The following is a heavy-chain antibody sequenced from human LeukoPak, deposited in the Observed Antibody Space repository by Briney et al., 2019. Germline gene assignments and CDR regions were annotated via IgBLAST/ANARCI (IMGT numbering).Heavy chain of an antibody. CDR3: AIEPYSSYY. J-gene: IGHJ4*02. D-gene: IGHD6-6*01. V-gene: IGHV1-2*02. CDR1: GYIFTGYY. Sequence: ASVTVSCKASGYIFTGYYMHWVRQAPGQGLEWMGWFNPNSGGTNYAQKFQGRVTMARDTSINTAYMELSRLRSDDTAVYYCAIEPYSSYYWGQGTLVTVSS. CDR2: FNPNSGGT.